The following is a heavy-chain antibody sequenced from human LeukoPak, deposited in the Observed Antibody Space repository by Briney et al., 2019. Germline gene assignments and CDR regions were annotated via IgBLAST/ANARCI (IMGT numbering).Heavy chain of an antibody. D-gene: IGHD5-12*01. Sequence: PGGSLRLSCAASGFTVSSNYMSWVRQAPGKGLEWVSVIYSGGSTYYADSVKGRFTISRDNSKNTLYVQMNSLRAEDTAVYYCAKDQGYSGYDPLDYWGQGTLVTVSS. CDR1: GFTVSSNY. CDR3: AKDQGYSGYDPLDY. CDR2: IYSGGST. V-gene: IGHV3-53*01. J-gene: IGHJ4*02.